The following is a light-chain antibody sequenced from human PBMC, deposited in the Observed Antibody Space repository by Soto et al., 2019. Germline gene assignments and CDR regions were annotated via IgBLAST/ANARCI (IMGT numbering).Light chain of an antibody. CDR3: QQRSNWPTT. J-gene: IGKJ1*01. CDR2: DAS. V-gene: IGKV3-11*01. Sequence: ESLLTQSPATLSLSPGERPTLSCRASQSVSSYLSWYKHKPGQAPRLLIYDASNRATGIKARLSGSGYGKEFNLTISSLEPEDFAVYLCQQRSNWPTTVGQGTKVDIK. CDR1: QSVSSY.